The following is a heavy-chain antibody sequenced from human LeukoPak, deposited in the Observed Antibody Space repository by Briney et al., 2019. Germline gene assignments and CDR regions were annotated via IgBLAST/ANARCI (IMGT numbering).Heavy chain of an antibody. V-gene: IGHV4-59*01. Sequence: SETLSLTCTVSGGSISSYYWSWIRQPPGKGLEWIGYIYYSGSTNYNPSLKSRVTISVDTSKNQFSLKLSSVTAADTAVYYCARGSALPILRYYYYMDVWGKGTTVTVSS. J-gene: IGHJ6*03. CDR1: GGSISSYY. CDR3: ARGSALPILRYYYYMDV. D-gene: IGHD2-15*01. CDR2: IYYSGST.